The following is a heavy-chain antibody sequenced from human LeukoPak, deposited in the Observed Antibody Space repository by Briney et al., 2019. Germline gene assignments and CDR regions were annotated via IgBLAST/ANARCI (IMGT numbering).Heavy chain of an antibody. J-gene: IGHJ4*02. Sequence: GGSLRLSCAASGLTFGSDAMSWVRRAPGKGLEWVSTISGSGDTTYSADSVRGRFTISRDNSKNTLYLQMNSLRAEDTAVYYCARAIAVALGYWGQGTLVTVSS. CDR1: GLTFGSDA. CDR3: ARAIAVALGY. D-gene: IGHD6-19*01. CDR2: ISGSGDTT. V-gene: IGHV3-23*01.